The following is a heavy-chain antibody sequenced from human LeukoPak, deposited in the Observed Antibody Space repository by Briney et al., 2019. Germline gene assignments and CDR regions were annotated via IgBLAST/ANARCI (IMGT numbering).Heavy chain of an antibody. D-gene: IGHD3-9*01. Sequence: PGGSLRLSCAASGFTFSSYSMNWVRQAPGKGLEWVAVIWYDGSNKYYADSVKGRFTISRDNSKNTLYLQMNSLRAEDTAVYYCAKEKKYYDILTGADYWGQGTLVTVSS. CDR3: AKEKKYYDILTGADY. V-gene: IGHV3-33*06. CDR2: IWYDGSNK. CDR1: GFTFSSYS. J-gene: IGHJ4*02.